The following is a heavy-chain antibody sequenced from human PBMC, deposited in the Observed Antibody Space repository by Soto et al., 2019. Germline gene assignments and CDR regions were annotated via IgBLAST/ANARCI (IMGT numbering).Heavy chain of an antibody. D-gene: IGHD2-21*02. Sequence: SETLSLTCAVYGGSFSAYYWSWIRQPPGKGLEWIGDINQSGSTNNNPSLKSRVTISVDTSKNQFSLKLSSVTAADTAVYYCARDPIVVVTHYYGMDVWGQGTTVTVSS. J-gene: IGHJ6*02. V-gene: IGHV4-34*01. CDR1: GGSFSAYY. CDR2: INQSGST. CDR3: ARDPIVVVTHYYGMDV.